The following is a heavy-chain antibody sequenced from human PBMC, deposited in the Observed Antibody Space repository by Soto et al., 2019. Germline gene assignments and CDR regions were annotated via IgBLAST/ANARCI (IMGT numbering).Heavy chain of an antibody. J-gene: IGHJ3*02. CDR2: INHSGST. CDR3: ARLPTGAAAGTYPLAFDI. D-gene: IGHD6-13*01. V-gene: IGHV4-34*01. Sequence: PSETLSLTYAVYGWSFSGYYWSWIRQPPGKGLEWIGEINHSGSTNYNPSLKSRVTISVDTSKNQFSLKLSSVTAADTAVYYCARLPTGAAAGTYPLAFDIWGQGTMVT. CDR1: GWSFSGYY.